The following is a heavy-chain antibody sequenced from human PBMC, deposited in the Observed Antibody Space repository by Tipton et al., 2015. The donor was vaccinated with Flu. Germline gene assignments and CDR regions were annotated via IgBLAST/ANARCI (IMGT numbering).Heavy chain of an antibody. J-gene: IGHJ5*02. Sequence: TLSLTCTVSGGSISSYYWSWIRQPPGKGLEWIGYIYYSGSTNYNPSLKSRVTISVDTSKNQFSLKLSSVTAADTAVYYCARGYPSGDYDWFDPWGQGTLVTVSS. V-gene: IGHV4-59*12. D-gene: IGHD4-17*01. CDR1: GGSISSYY. CDR3: ARGYPSGDYDWFDP. CDR2: IYYSGST.